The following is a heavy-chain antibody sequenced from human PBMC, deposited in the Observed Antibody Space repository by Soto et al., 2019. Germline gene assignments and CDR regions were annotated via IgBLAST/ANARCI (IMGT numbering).Heavy chain of an antibody. CDR3: ARLYGLDAFDI. CDR2: IYYSGST. V-gene: IGHV4-59*08. Sequence: QVQLQESGPGLVKPSETLSLTCTVSGGSINSYYWSWIRQPPGKGLEWIGYIYYSGSTNYNPSLTTRVTISVDTSKNLFSLKLSSVTAADTAVYYCARLYGLDAFDIWGQGTMVTVSS. CDR1: GGSINSYY. D-gene: IGHD3-16*02. J-gene: IGHJ3*02.